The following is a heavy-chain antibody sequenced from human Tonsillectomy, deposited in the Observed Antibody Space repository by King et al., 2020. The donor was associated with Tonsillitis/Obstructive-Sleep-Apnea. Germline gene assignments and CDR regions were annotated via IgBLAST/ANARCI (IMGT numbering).Heavy chain of an antibody. V-gene: IGHV3-7*01. CDR1: GFTFSSYW. CDR2: IKQDGSEK. Sequence: VQLVESGGGLVQPGGSLRLSCAASGFTFSSYWMSWVRQAPGKGLEWMANIKQDGSEKYYVDSVKGRFTISRDNAKNSLYLQINSLRAEDTAVYYCARVGYCTGTSCYSSTFDIWGQGTMVTVSS. D-gene: IGHD2-2*03. J-gene: IGHJ3*02. CDR3: ARVGYCTGTSCYSSTFDI.